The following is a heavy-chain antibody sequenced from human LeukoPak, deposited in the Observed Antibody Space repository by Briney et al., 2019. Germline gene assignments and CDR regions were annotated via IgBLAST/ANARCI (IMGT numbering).Heavy chain of an antibody. Sequence: GGSLRLSCAASGFTVSSNYMSWVRQAPGKGLEWVSVIYSGGGTYYADSVKGRFTISRDNSKNTLYLQMNSLRAEDTAVYYCARSSRGDSSGYYPRYFDYWGQGTLVTVSS. V-gene: IGHV3-66*02. CDR1: GFTVSSNY. D-gene: IGHD3-22*01. CDR3: ARSSRGDSSGYYPRYFDY. J-gene: IGHJ4*02. CDR2: IYSGGGT.